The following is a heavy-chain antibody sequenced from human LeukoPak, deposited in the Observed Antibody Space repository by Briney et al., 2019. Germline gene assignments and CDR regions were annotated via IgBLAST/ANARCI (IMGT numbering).Heavy chain of an antibody. CDR3: AQEGSIDSVS. CDR2: IVGSGGRT. CDR1: GFGFSNYA. Sequence: GGSLRLSCATSGFGFSNYAMTWVRQAPGKGLEWVSTIVGSGGRTYYADSVKGRFTISRDNSENTLFLQLNSLRADDTAVYYCAQEGSIDSVSWGQGTLVTVSS. V-gene: IGHV3-23*01. J-gene: IGHJ5*02. D-gene: IGHD2/OR15-2a*01.